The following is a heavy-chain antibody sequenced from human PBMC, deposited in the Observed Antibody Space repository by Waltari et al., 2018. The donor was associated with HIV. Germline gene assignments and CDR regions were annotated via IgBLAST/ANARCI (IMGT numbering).Heavy chain of an antibody. V-gene: IGHV1-2*02. Sequence: QVQPVHSAAVVKKRRCSVQVSCKASGYTLPGYDTSWVRQAPGQGLAWRGWINPNSGGTNYAQKFQGRVTMTRDTSISTAYMELSRLRSDDTAVYYWARRSSGGMDVWGQGTTVTVSS. CDR3: ARRSSGGMDV. CDR2: INPNSGGT. D-gene: IGHD6-13*01. CDR1: GYTLPGYD. J-gene: IGHJ6*02.